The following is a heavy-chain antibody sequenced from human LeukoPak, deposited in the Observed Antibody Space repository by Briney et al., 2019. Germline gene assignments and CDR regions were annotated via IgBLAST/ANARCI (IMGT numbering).Heavy chain of an antibody. V-gene: IGHV3-7*01. J-gene: IGHJ4*02. CDR1: GFTVSSNY. CDR3: TREGITAAADY. Sequence: GGSLRLSCAASGFTVSSNYMSWVRQAPGKGLEWVANIKQDGSEKNYVDSVKGRFTISRDNAKNSLYLQLNSLRAEDTAVYYCTREGITAAADYWGQGTLVTVSS. D-gene: IGHD6-13*01. CDR2: IKQDGSEK.